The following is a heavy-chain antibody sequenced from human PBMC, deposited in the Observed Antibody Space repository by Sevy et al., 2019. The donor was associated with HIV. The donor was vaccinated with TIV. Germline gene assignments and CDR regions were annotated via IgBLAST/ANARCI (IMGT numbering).Heavy chain of an antibody. CDR2: ISYEGSNK. CDR1: GFTFSSYA. D-gene: IGHD1-26*01. J-gene: IGHJ5*02. Sequence: VGSLRLSCAASGFTFSSYAMHWVRQAPGKALEWVAVISYEGSNKYYADSVKGRFTISRDNSKNTLYLQMNSLRAEDTAGYYCASDLRLYYFDPWGQGTLVTVSS. V-gene: IGHV3-30-3*01. CDR3: ASDLRLYYFDP.